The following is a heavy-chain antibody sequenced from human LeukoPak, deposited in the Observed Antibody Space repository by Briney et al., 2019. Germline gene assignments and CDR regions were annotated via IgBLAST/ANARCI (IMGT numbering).Heavy chain of an antibody. Sequence: PGGSLRLSCAASGFTVSSNYMSWVRQAPGKGLEWVSVIYSGGSTYYADSVKGRFTISRDNSKNTLYLQMNSLRAEDTAVYYCARDRNSPAYYFDYWGQGTLVTVSS. CDR1: GFTVSSNY. J-gene: IGHJ4*02. V-gene: IGHV3-53*01. CDR3: ARDRNSPAYYFDY. CDR2: IYSGGST. D-gene: IGHD1-14*01.